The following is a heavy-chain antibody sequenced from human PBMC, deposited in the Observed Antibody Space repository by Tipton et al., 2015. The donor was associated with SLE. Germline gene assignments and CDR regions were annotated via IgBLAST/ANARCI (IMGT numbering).Heavy chain of an antibody. J-gene: IGHJ3*01. CDR3: ARPHKYNSDSSGQPAFDL. D-gene: IGHD6-19*01. V-gene: IGHV4-4*07. CDR2: IYTTGTT. Sequence: TLSLTCTVSGGSISIHYWSWIRQPAGKGLEWMGQIYTTGTTTYSPSLKSRVTISIDTSRNQFSLRLSSVTAADTAVYFCARPHKYNSDSSGQPAFDLWGQGTMVTVSS. CDR1: GGSISIHY.